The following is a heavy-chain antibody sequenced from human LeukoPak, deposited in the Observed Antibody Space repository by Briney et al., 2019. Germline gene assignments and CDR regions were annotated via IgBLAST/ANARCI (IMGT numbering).Heavy chain of an antibody. CDR2: MYNSGST. CDR3: ARGAGPNFYYHMDV. D-gene: IGHD6-19*01. CDR1: GGSISNYY. J-gene: IGHJ6*03. Sequence: SETLSLTCTVSGGSISNYYWSWIRQPPGKGLEWVGYMYNSGSTNYNPSLKSRVTISVDTSTNQFSLKLSSVTAADTAVYYCARGAGPNFYYHMDVWGKGTTVTVSS. V-gene: IGHV4-59*01.